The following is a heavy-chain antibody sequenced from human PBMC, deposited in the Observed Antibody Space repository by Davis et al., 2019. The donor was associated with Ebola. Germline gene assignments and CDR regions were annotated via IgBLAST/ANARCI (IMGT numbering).Heavy chain of an antibody. CDR1: GGSFSGYY. V-gene: IGHV4-34*01. CDR3: ARDRGVGGSTFDY. D-gene: IGHD1-26*01. CDR2: IYHSGST. J-gene: IGHJ4*02. Sequence: PSETLSLTCAVYGGSFSGYYWSWIRQPPGKGLEWIGYIYHSGSTYYNPSLKSRVTISVDRSKNQFSLKLSSVTAADTAVYYCARDRGVGGSTFDYWGQGTLVTVSS.